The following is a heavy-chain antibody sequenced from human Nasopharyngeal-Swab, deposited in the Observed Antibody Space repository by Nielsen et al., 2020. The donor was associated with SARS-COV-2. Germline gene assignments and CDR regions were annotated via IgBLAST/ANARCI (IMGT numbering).Heavy chain of an antibody. CDR3: ARAEGHYDSSGYYRPALFDY. Sequence: WIRQPPGKGLEWIGYIYYSGSTNYNPSLKSRVTISVDTSKNQFSLKLSSVTAADTAVYYCARAEGHYDSSGYYRPALFDYWGQGTLVTRLL. J-gene: IGHJ4*02. D-gene: IGHD3-22*01. CDR2: IYYSGST. V-gene: IGHV4-59*01.